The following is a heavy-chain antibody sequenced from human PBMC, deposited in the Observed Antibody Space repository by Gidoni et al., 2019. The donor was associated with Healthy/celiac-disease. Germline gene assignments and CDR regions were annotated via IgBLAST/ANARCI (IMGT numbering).Heavy chain of an antibody. CDR3: TTVKYNWNYPWFDP. D-gene: IGHD1-7*01. CDR2: IKSKTDGGTT. CDR1: GFTFSNPW. Sequence: EVQLVESGGGLVKPGGSLRLSCAASGFTFSNPWMSWVRQAPGKGLEWVGLIKSKTDGGTTDYAAPVKGRFTISRDDSKNTLYLQMNSLKTEDTAVYYCTTVKYNWNYPWFDPWGQGTLVTVSS. J-gene: IGHJ5*02. V-gene: IGHV3-15*01.